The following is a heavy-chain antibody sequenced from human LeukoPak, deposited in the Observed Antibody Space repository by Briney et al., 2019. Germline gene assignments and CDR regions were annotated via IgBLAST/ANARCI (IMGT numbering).Heavy chain of an antibody. CDR1: GFSFSSYG. CDR2: IWYDGSNK. V-gene: IGHV3-33*01. D-gene: IGHD4-23*01. J-gene: IGHJ3*02. CDR3: VRANYGDNSAFDI. Sequence: PGGSLRLSCAASGFSFSSYGMHWVRQAPGKGLEWVAVIWYDGSNKYYADSVKGRFTISRDNSKNPLYLQMNSLRAEDTAVYYCVRANYGDNSAFDIWGQGTMVTVSS.